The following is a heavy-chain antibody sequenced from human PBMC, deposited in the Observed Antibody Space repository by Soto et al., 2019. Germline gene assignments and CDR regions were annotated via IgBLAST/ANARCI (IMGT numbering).Heavy chain of an antibody. J-gene: IGHJ4*02. CDR2: IIPIFGTA. CDR1: GGTFSSYA. CDR3: ARRSSSAMYYFDY. V-gene: IGHV1-69*13. Sequence: SVKVSCKASGGTFSSYAISWVRQAPGQGLEWMGGIIPIFGTANYAQKFQGRVTITADESTCTAYMELSSLRSEDTAVYYCARRSSSAMYYFDYWGQGTLVTVSS. D-gene: IGHD6-6*01.